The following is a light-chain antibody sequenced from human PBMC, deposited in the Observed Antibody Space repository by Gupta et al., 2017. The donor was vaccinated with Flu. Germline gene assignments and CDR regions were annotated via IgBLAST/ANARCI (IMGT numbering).Light chain of an antibody. CDR1: QIVSSNY. Sequence: EIVLTQSTGTLYLSPGEGATLSCRASQIVSSNYLAWYQQSPGQAPRLLIYGASNSDTGIPDRFSGSGYGTDLTLTISRREPEDSAVYYCQQHCGSPLITFGGGTKLEIK. CDR3: QQHCGSPLIT. J-gene: IGKJ4*01. CDR2: GAS. V-gene: IGKV3-20*01.